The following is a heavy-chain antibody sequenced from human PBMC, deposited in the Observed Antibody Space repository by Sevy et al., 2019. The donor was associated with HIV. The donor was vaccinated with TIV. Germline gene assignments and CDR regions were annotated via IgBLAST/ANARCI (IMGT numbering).Heavy chain of an antibody. J-gene: IGHJ4*02. V-gene: IGHV3-7*01. Sequence: GGSLRLSCAASGFTFSRYWMSWVRQAPGKGLEWVANIKQDGSEKYYVSSVKGRFTISSDNAKNSLYLQMNSLRADDTAGYYCARVKDDRSGYRFDYWGQGTLVTVSS. CDR3: ARVKDDRSGYRFDY. D-gene: IGHD3-22*01. CDR2: IKQDGSEK. CDR1: GFTFSRYW.